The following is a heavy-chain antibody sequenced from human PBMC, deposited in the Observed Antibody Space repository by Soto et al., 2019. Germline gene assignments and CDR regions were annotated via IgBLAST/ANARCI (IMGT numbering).Heavy chain of an antibody. CDR3: AEDRDSSGWLGFDY. V-gene: IGHV3-9*01. J-gene: IGHJ4*02. D-gene: IGHD6-19*01. Sequence: EVQLVESGGGLVQPGRSLRLSCAASGFTFDDYAMHWVRQAPGKGLEWVSGISWDSGSIGYADSVKGRFTISRDNAKISLYLQMNSLRVEDTALYYCAEDRDSSGWLGFDYWGQGTLVTVSS. CDR1: GFTFDDYA. CDR2: ISWDSGSI.